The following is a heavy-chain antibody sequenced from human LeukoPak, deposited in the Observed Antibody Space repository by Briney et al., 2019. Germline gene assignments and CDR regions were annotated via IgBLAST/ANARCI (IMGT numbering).Heavy chain of an antibody. CDR1: GYTFTNYD. CDR3: ARVEMVVVAAAMEYYDYYYMDV. Sequence: ASVKVSCKASGYTFTNYDINWVRQATGQGLEWMGWMNPNSGNTGYAQKFQGRVTITRNTSISTAYMELSSLRSEDTAVYYCARVEMVVVAAAMEYYDYYYMDVWGKGTTVTVSS. J-gene: IGHJ6*03. D-gene: IGHD2-2*03. V-gene: IGHV1-8*03. CDR2: MNPNSGNT.